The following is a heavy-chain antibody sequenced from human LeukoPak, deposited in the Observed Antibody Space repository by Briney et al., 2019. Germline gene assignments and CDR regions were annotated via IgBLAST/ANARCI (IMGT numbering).Heavy chain of an antibody. V-gene: IGHV4-39*01. J-gene: IGHJ4*02. CDR2: VYYSGSR. CDR3: GRTPLVEYGSGWCDY. D-gene: IGHD6-19*01. CDR1: GGSISTTGYY. Sequence: PSETLSLTCTVSGGSISTTGYYWGWIRQPPGKGLEWIGIVYYSGSRYYNPSLKSRITISVDTSKNQFSLNLSSVTAADTAIYYCGRTPLVEYGSGWCDYWGQGTLVTVSS.